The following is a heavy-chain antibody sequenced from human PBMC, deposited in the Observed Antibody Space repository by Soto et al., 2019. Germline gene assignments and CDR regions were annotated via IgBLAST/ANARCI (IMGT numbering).Heavy chain of an antibody. D-gene: IGHD3-22*01. J-gene: IGHJ5*02. CDR3: ARDGYYDSSGYRNWFDP. CDR2: ISAYNGNT. V-gene: IGHV1-18*01. CDR1: GYTFTSYG. Sequence: ASVKVSCKASGYTFTSYGISLVRQAPGQGLEWMGWISAYNGNTNYAQKLQGRVTMTTDTSTSTAYMELRSLRSDDTAVYYCARDGYYDSSGYRNWFDPWGQGTLVTVSS.